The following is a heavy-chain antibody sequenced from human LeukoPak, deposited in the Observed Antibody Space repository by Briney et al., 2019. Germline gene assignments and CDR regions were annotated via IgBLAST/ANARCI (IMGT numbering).Heavy chain of an antibody. CDR3: AKDGGFGESPNY. V-gene: IGHV3-23*01. D-gene: IGHD3-10*01. CDR2: ITGSGGAT. J-gene: IGHJ4*02. Sequence: GGSLRLSCAASGFTFSTYAVTWVRQAPGKGLEWVSAITGSGGATYYADSVKGRFTISRDNSKNTLYLQMSSLRAEDTAVYYCAKDGGFGESPNYWGQGTLVTVSS. CDR1: GFTFSTYA.